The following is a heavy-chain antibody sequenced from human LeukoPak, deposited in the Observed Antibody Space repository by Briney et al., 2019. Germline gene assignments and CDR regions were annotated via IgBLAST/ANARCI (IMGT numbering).Heavy chain of an antibody. CDR3: AREGTIFGVAIGFDP. Sequence: SVKVSCKASGGTFSSYAISWVRQAPGQGLEWMGGIIPIFGTANYAQKFQGRVTITTDESTSTAYMELSSLRSEDTAVYYCAREGTIFGVAIGFDPWGQGTLVTVSS. J-gene: IGHJ5*02. CDR2: IIPIFGTA. D-gene: IGHD3-3*01. V-gene: IGHV1-69*05. CDR1: GGTFSSYA.